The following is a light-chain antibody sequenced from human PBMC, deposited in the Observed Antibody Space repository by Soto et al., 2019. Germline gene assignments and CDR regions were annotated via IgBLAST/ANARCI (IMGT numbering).Light chain of an antibody. Sequence: EIVLTQSPDTLSLSPGETATLSCRASQSVSSNYLAWYQQKPGRAPRLLIYGASNRTTGIPDRFSGSGSGTDFTLTISRLEPEDFAVFYCQQHDGSITFGQGTRLEIE. J-gene: IGKJ5*01. CDR2: GAS. CDR1: QSVSSNY. V-gene: IGKV3-20*01. CDR3: QQHDGSIT.